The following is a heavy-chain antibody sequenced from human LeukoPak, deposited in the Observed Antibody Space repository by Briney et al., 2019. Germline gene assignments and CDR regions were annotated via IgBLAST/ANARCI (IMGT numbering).Heavy chain of an antibody. J-gene: IGHJ3*01. CDR2: INADGSIA. CDR3: LVVIEPPASFGFDV. Sequence: GGSLRLSCAASGFTFGNAWVHWVGHVPGKGVVWVSVINADGSIATYADSVKGRFTVSRDNARNTLSLQMNSLTLEYTAVYYCLVVIEPPASFGFDVWGQGTMITVSS. CDR1: GFTFGNAW. D-gene: IGHD1-14*01. V-gene: IGHV3-74*01.